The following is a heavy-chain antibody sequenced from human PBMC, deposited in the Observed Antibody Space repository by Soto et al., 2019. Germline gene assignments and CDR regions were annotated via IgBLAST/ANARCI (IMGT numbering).Heavy chain of an antibody. Sequence: QLQLQESGPGLVKPSETLSLTCTVSGGSISSSSYYWGWIRQPPGKGLEWIGSIYYSGSTYYNPSLKSRVTISVDTSKNQFSLKLSSVTAADTAVYYCARSPHKDIVVVVADNWFDPWGQGTLVTVSS. CDR3: ARSPHKDIVVVVADNWFDP. CDR2: IYYSGST. J-gene: IGHJ5*02. V-gene: IGHV4-39*01. CDR1: GGSISSSSYY. D-gene: IGHD2-15*01.